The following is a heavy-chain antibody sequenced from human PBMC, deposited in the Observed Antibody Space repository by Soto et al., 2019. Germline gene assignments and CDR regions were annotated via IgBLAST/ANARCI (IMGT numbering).Heavy chain of an antibody. CDR2: INHSGST. CDR1: GGSFSGYY. Sequence: SETLSLTCAVYGGSFSGYYWSWIRQPPGKGLEWIGEINHSGSTNYNPSLKSRVTISVDTSKNQFSLKLSSVTAADTAVYYCATGGYDILTGYYNFDYWGQGTLVTVSS. D-gene: IGHD3-9*01. J-gene: IGHJ4*02. V-gene: IGHV4-34*01. CDR3: ATGGYDILTGYYNFDY.